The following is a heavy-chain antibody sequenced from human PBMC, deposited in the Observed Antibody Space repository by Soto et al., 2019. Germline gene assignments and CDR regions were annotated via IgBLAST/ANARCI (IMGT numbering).Heavy chain of an antibody. D-gene: IGHD3-10*01. CDR1: GFTFSSYA. CDR2: ISYNSGNI. Sequence: GGSLRLSCAASGFTFSSYAMSWVRQAPGKGLEWVSGISYNSGNIGYADSVKGRFTISRDNAKKSLYLQMNSLRAEDTALYYCVSSGSYYNTYFDYWGQGSQVTVSS. J-gene: IGHJ4*02. V-gene: IGHV3-9*01. CDR3: VSSGSYYNTYFDY.